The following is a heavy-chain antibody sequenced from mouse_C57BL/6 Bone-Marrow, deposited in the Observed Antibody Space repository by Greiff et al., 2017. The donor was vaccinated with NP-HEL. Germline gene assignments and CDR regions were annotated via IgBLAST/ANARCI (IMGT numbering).Heavy chain of an antibody. J-gene: IGHJ3*01. Sequence: LQESGAELARPGASVKLSCQASGYTFTSYGISWVKQRTGPGLEWIGEIYPRSGNTNYNEKFKGKATLTADKYSSTAYMELRSLTSEDSAVYFCAREIYYNGSSFARFAYWGKGTLVTVSA. V-gene: IGHV1-81*01. CDR2: IYPRSGNT. CDR3: AREIYYNGSSFARFAY. D-gene: IGHD1-1*01. CDR1: GYTFTSYG.